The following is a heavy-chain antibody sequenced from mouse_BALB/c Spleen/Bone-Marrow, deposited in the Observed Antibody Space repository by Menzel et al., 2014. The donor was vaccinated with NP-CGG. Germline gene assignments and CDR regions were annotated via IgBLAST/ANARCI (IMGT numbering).Heavy chain of an antibody. CDR1: GFSLTSHG. CDR3: ATHDGYYISSAY. J-gene: IGHJ3*01. V-gene: IGHV2-9*02. D-gene: IGHD2-3*01. CDR2: IWAGGST. Sequence: VQLQQSGPGLVAPSQSLSITCTVSGFSLTSHGVHWVRQPPGKGLEWLGVIWAGGSTNYNSALMSRLSISKDNSKNQVFLKMNSLQTDDTAIYYCATHDGYYISSAYWGQGTLVTVSA.